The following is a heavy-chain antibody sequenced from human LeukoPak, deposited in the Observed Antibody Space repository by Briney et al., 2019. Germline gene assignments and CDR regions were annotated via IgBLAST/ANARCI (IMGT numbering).Heavy chain of an antibody. CDR3: ARLTMIRVSIGY. Sequence: PSETLSLTCTVSGGSISSSSYYWGWIRQPPGKGLEWIGSIYYSGSTYYNPSLNSRVTISVDTSKNQFSLKLSFVTAADTAVYYCARLTMIRVSIGYWGQGTLVTVSS. CDR2: IYYSGST. J-gene: IGHJ4*02. D-gene: IGHD3-22*01. V-gene: IGHV4-39*01. CDR1: GGSISSSSYY.